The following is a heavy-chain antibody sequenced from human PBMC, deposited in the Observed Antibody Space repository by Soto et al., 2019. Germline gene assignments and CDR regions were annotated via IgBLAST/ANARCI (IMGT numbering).Heavy chain of an antibody. J-gene: IGHJ4*02. CDR2: ISSSSSYI. D-gene: IGHD3-22*01. CDR1: GFTFSSYS. CDR3: AKAYYYDSSGYLSYFDY. Sequence: EVQLVESGGGLVKPGGSLRLSCAASGFTFSSYSMNWVRQAPGKGLEWVSSISSSSSYIYYADSVKGRFTISRDNSKNTLYLQMNSLRAEDTAVYYCAKAYYYDSSGYLSYFDYWGQGTLVTVSS. V-gene: IGHV3-21*04.